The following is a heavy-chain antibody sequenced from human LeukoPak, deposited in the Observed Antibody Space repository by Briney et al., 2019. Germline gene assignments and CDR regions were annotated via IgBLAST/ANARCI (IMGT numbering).Heavy chain of an antibody. CDR3: ARWSGDYSFDY. D-gene: IGHD3-3*01. V-gene: IGHV4-4*07. J-gene: IGHJ4*02. CDR1: GASISFYY. CDR2: IHTSGST. Sequence: SSETLSLTCAVSGASISFYYWSWIRQPAGKGLEWIGRIHTSGSTNSNPYLKSRVTMSLDTSKNQFSLKLSSVTAADTAVYYCARWSGDYSFDYWGQGTLVTVSS.